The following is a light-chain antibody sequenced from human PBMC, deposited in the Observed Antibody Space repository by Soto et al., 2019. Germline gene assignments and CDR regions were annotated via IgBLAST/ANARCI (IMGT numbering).Light chain of an antibody. CDR2: DVS. J-gene: IGLJ1*01. CDR3: SSYTSSSNL. V-gene: IGLV2-14*01. Sequence: QSALTQPASVSGSPGQSITISCTGTSSDVGGYNYVSWYHQHPGKAPKLMIYDVSNRRSGVSNRFSGSKSGNTASLTSSGLQAEYEADYYCSSYTSSSNLFGTGTNLTVL. CDR1: SSDVGGYNY.